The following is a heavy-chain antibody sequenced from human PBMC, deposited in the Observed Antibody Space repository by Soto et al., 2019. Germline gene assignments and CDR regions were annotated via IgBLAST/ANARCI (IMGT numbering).Heavy chain of an antibody. CDR1: GGSISSYY. CDR3: ARDTENWFDT. D-gene: IGHD4-4*01. CDR2: IHTRGST. J-gene: IGHJ5*02. V-gene: IGHV4-4*07. Sequence: SETLSLTCTVSGGSISSYYWSLIRQPAGKALEWLGRIHTRGSTNYNPSLKSRVTMSVDTSKNQFSLKLSSVTAADTAVYYCARDTENWFDTWGQGTLVTVS.